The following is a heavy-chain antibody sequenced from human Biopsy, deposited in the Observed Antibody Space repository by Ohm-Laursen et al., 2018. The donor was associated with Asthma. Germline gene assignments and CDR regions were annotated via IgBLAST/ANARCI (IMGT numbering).Heavy chain of an antibody. CDR3: AKERYYDFWSGYPI. CDR1: GFTFGDYW. CDR2: IKHDGTEK. D-gene: IGHD3-3*01. Sequence: GSLRLSCSASGFTFGDYWMSWVRQVPGKGLEWVANIKHDGTEKNHVDSLKGRFTISRDNAKNSLYLQMNSLRAEDTAVYYCAKERYYDFWSGYPIWGQGTMVTVSS. V-gene: IGHV3-7*01. J-gene: IGHJ3*02.